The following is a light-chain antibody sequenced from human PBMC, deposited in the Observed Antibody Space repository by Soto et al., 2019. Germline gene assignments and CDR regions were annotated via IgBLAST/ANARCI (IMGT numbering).Light chain of an antibody. CDR1: SSDVGGYNY. J-gene: IGLJ1*01. V-gene: IGLV2-14*01. CDR2: EVS. CDR3: SSYTRSSTLKV. Sequence: QSVLTKPASVSESPGQSITISCTGTSSDVGGYNYVSWYQQHPGKAPKLMIYEVSNRPSGVSNRFSGSKSGNTASLTISGLQAEDEADYYCSSYTRSSTLKVFGTGTKVTVL.